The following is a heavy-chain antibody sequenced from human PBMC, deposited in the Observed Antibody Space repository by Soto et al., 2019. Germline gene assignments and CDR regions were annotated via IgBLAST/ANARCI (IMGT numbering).Heavy chain of an antibody. CDR3: AREGYCSGGSCSYGMDV. V-gene: IGHV1-69*13. Sequence: ASVKVSCKASGGTFSSYAISWVRQAPGQGLEWMGGIIPIFGTANYAQKFQGRVTITADESTSTAYMELSSLRSEDTAVYYCAREGYCSGGSCSYGMDVWGQGTTVTVSS. CDR2: IIPIFGTA. D-gene: IGHD2-15*01. CDR1: GGTFSSYA. J-gene: IGHJ6*02.